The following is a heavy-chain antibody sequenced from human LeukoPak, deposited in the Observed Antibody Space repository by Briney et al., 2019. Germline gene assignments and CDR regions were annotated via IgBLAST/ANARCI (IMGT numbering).Heavy chain of an antibody. J-gene: IGHJ5*02. Sequence: SETLSLTCTVSGGSISGHYWSWIRQPPGKGLEWIGYIYYSGSTYYNPSLKSRVTISVDTSKNQFSLKLSSVTAADTAVYYCARGTLIAARADWFDPWGQGTLVTVSS. CDR2: IYYSGST. V-gene: IGHV4-59*11. CDR1: GGSISGHY. D-gene: IGHD6-6*01. CDR3: ARGTLIAARADWFDP.